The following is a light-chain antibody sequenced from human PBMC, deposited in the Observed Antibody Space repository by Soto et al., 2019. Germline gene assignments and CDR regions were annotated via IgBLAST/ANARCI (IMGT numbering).Light chain of an antibody. CDR2: AAS. CDR1: QGISNY. CDR3: LKYNREHST. Sequence: DIQMTQSPSSLSASVGDRVTITCRASQGISNYLAWYQQKPGKVPKLLIYAASTLQSGIPSRFSGSGSGTDFALNISSMKPEDVANYYGLKYNREHSTFGPGTKVDIK. J-gene: IGKJ3*01. V-gene: IGKV1-27*01.